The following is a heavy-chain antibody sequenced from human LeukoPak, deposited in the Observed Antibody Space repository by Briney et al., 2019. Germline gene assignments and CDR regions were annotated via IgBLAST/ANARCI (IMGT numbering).Heavy chain of an antibody. V-gene: IGHV1-69*04. D-gene: IGHD3-22*01. CDR3: ATTNDGGGYQWGDFFDF. CDR2: IIPNLGTT. Sequence: ASVKISCKASGGTSNSHAISWVRQAPGQGLEWMGKIIPNLGTTNRAQNFQDRVTLTADKSTNTAYMELTSLTSDDTAVYYCATTNDGGGYQWGDFFDFWGQGTLVTVSS. CDR1: GGTSNSHA. J-gene: IGHJ4*02.